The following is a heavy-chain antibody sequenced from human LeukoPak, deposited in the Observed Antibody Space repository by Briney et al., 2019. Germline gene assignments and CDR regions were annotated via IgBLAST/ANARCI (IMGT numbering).Heavy chain of an antibody. CDR2: ISAYNGNT. Sequence: ASVKVSCSASGYTFTSYGISWERQAPGQGLEWMGWISAYNGNTNYEQKLQGRVTMTTDTSTSTAYMELRSLRSDDTAVYYCARYCSSTSLLIYYYYYMDVWGKGTTVTVSS. D-gene: IGHD2-2*01. V-gene: IGHV1-18*01. CDR1: GYTFTSYG. CDR3: ARYCSSTSLLIYYYYYMDV. J-gene: IGHJ6*03.